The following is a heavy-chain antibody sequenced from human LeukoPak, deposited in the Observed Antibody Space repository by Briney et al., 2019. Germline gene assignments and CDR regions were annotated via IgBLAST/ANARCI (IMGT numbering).Heavy chain of an antibody. Sequence: ASVTVSFKSSGYTLTSYGVSWVRQAPGQGLEGMGWISVYNGNTIYAEKLQGRVTVTTDTSTTTAYMELRSLRSDDTAVYYCARAQTTGFGESIDYWGQGTLVTVSS. CDR2: ISVYNGNT. D-gene: IGHD3-10*01. CDR1: GYTLTSYG. J-gene: IGHJ4*02. CDR3: ARAQTTGFGESIDY. V-gene: IGHV1-18*01.